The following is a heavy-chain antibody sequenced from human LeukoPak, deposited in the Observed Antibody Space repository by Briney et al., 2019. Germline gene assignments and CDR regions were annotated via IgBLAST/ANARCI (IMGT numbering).Heavy chain of an antibody. CDR1: GFTFSSYG. CDR3: ARAASGDRFRYYDY. V-gene: IGHV3-30*03. D-gene: IGHD4-17*01. CDR2: ISYDGSNK. J-gene: IGHJ4*02. Sequence: GGSLRLSCAASGFTFSSYGMHWVRQAPGKGLEWVAVISYDGSNKYYADSVKGRFTISRDNSKNTLYLQMNSLRAEDTAVYYCARAASGDRFRYYDYWGQGTLVTVSS.